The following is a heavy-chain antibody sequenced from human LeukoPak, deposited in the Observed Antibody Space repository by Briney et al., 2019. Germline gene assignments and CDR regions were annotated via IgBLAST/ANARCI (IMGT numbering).Heavy chain of an antibody. CDR2: XSWTGGNT. V-gene: IGHV3-20*04. CDR3: AREGIYCVNGVCYLDY. CDR1: GFKFDDYG. Sequence: GGSLRLSCAASGFKFDDYGMSWVRQAPGKGLEWXXXXSWTGGNTGYADSVKGRFTISRDNAKNSLFLQVNSLRADDTAFYYCAREGIYCVNGVCYLDYWGQGTLVTVSS. J-gene: IGHJ4*02. D-gene: IGHD2-8*01.